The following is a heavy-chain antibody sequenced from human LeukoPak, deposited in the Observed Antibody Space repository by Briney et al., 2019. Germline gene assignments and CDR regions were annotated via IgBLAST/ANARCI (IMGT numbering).Heavy chain of an antibody. CDR1: GYTFTSYG. D-gene: IGHD4/OR15-4a*01. J-gene: IGHJ4*02. CDR2: ISAYNGYT. CDR3: ARLLTDFDC. V-gene: IGHV1-18*01. Sequence: ASVKVSCKASGYTFTSYGISWVRQAPGQGLEWMGWISAYNGYTKYAEKLQGRVTMTTDTSTSTAYMELSRLTSDDTAVYFCARLLTDFDCWGQGSLVTVSS.